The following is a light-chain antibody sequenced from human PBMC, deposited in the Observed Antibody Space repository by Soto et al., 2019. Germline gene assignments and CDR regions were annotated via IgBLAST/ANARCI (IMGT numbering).Light chain of an antibody. J-gene: IGKJ1*01. CDR3: QQTYSNLWT. Sequence: LQITESASSLSAYLGDPGTLRCRASQTVSRYLNWYQQKSGTAPKLLICAASTLHTGVPSRFSGRGPGPDSTLTITNLQREVLADYFCQQTYSNLWTFGQGTKVDI. CDR1: QTVSRY. V-gene: IGKV1-39*01. CDR2: AAS.